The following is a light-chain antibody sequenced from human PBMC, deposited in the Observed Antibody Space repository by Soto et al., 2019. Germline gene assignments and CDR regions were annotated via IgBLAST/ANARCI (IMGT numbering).Light chain of an antibody. Sequence: QSVLTQSPSVSGAPGQRVTLSCTGNSSNIGAGYDVHWYKQLPGTAPKVLMYGNDNRPLGVPDRFSGSKSGNTASLTISGLQDEDEADYYCCSYAGSYTLGVFGTGNKVTVL. J-gene: IGLJ1*01. CDR3: CSYAGSYTLGV. CDR1: SSNIGAGYD. V-gene: IGLV1-40*01. CDR2: GND.